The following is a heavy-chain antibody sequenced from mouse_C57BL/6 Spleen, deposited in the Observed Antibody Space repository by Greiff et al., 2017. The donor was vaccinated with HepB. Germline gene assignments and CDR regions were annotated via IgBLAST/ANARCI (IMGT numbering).Heavy chain of an antibody. J-gene: IGHJ4*01. CDR2: IDPSDSET. CDR1: GYTFTSYW. V-gene: IGHV1-52*01. Sequence: QVQLQQPGAELVRPGSSVKLSCKASGYTFTSYWMHWVKQRPIQGLEWIGNIDPSDSETHYNQKFKDKATLTVDKSSSTAYMQLSSLTSEDSAVYYCARTIVTTNFYYAMDYWGQGTSVTVSS. D-gene: IGHD2-5*01. CDR3: ARTIVTTNFYYAMDY.